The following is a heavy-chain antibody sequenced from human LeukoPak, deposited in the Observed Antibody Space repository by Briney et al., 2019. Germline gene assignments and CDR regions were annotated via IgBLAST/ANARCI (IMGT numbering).Heavy chain of an antibody. CDR1: GGSISSGDYY. D-gene: IGHD1-26*01. CDR3: ARDRIVGATVNYFDY. V-gene: IGHV4-61*08. CDR2: IYYSGST. J-gene: IGHJ4*02. Sequence: SETLSLTCTVSGGSISSGDYYWSWIRQPPGKGLEWIGYIYYSGSTNYNPSLKSRVTISVDTSKNQFSLKLSSVTAADTAVYYCARDRIVGATVNYFDYWGQGTLVTVSS.